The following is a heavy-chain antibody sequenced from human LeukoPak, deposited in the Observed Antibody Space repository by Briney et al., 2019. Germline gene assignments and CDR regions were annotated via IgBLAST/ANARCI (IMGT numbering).Heavy chain of an antibody. J-gene: IGHJ4*02. D-gene: IGHD5-12*01. Sequence: GGSLRLSCAASGFTFSNAWMSWVRQAPGKGLEWVGRIKSKTDGGTTDYAAPVKGRFTISRDDSKNTLYLQMNSLRAEDTAVYYCAREGGGYDYSYFDYWGQGTLVTVSS. V-gene: IGHV3-15*01. CDR3: AREGGGYDYSYFDY. CDR2: IKSKTDGGTT. CDR1: GFTFSNAW.